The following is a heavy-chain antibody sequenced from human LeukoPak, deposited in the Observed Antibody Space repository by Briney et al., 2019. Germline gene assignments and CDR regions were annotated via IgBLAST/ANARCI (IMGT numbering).Heavy chain of an antibody. Sequence: GAFLRLSCAASGFTFTSVWMHWFRQAPGRGLVWISRISTDGAVTGYADSVKGRFTISRDNAKNTLYLQMNSLRAEDTAVYYCARDRTTVTLFDNWGQGALFPASS. CDR3: ARDRTTVTLFDN. V-gene: IGHV3-74*01. CDR2: ISTDGAVT. CDR1: GFTFTSVW. D-gene: IGHD4-17*01. J-gene: IGHJ4*02.